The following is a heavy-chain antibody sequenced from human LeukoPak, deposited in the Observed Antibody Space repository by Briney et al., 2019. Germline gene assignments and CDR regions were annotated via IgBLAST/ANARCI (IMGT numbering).Heavy chain of an antibody. D-gene: IGHD2-15*01. V-gene: IGHV4-59*01. Sequence: SETLSLTCTVSGGSISSYYWSWIRQPPRKGLEWIGYIYYSGSTNYNPSLKSRVTISVDTSKNQFSLKLSSVTAADTAVYSCARDEVEYCSGGSCYGWFDPWGQGTLVTVSS. CDR2: IYYSGST. CDR3: ARDEVEYCSGGSCYGWFDP. J-gene: IGHJ5*02. CDR1: GGSISSYY.